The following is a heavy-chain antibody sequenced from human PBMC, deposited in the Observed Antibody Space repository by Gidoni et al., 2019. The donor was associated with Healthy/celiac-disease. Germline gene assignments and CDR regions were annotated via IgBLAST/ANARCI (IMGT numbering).Heavy chain of an antibody. J-gene: IGHJ4*02. D-gene: IGHD3-9*01. CDR3: AKGTPYDILTGYSGIDY. Sequence: EVQLLESGGGLVQPGGSLRLSCAASGFTFSSYAMSWVRQAPGKGLEWVSAISGRGRSTYYADSVKGRFTISRDNSKNTLYLQMNSLRAEDTAVYYCAKGTPYDILTGYSGIDYWGQGTLVTVSS. CDR1: GFTFSSYA. CDR2: ISGRGRST. V-gene: IGHV3-23*01.